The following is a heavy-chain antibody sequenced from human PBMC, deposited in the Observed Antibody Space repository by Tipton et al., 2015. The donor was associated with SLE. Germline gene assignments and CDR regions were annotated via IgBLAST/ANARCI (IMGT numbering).Heavy chain of an antibody. J-gene: IGHJ5*02. Sequence: TLSLTCTVSDYSITSSYYWGWIRQSPGRGLEWIATIYHSGTTYYNPSLKSRVTISVDTSKNQFSLKLASVTAADTAMYYCARQEWVTKPNCFDPWGQGTLVTVSS. D-gene: IGHD3-3*01. CDR2: IYHSGTT. CDR3: ARQEWVTKPNCFDP. CDR1: DYSITSSYY. V-gene: IGHV4-38-2*02.